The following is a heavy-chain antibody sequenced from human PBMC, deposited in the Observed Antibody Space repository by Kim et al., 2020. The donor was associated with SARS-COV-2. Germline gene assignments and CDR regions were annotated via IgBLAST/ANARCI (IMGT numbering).Heavy chain of an antibody. J-gene: IGHJ5*02. Sequence: GGSLILSCAASGFTFSSYAMLWVRQAPGKGLEWVAVISFDGSNKYYGDSVKGRFTVSRDNSKNTLYLQMNSLRAEDTAVYYCARQGVRGPTYWFDPWGQGTLVTVPS. D-gene: IGHD3-10*01. CDR2: ISFDGSNK. V-gene: IGHV3-30*04. CDR1: GFTFSSYA. CDR3: ARQGVRGPTYWFDP.